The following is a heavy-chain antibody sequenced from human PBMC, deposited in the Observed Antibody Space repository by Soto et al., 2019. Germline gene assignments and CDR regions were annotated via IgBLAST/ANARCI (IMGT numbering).Heavy chain of an antibody. Sequence: GGSLRLSCAASGFTFSSYSMNWVRQAPGKGLEWVSYITRTGGAISYAASVKGRFTISRDNAKNSLYLQMNSLRDEDTAVYYCVRDYLRAFDYWGQGTLVTVSS. CDR3: VRDYLRAFDY. CDR2: ITRTGGAI. J-gene: IGHJ4*02. D-gene: IGHD3-10*01. V-gene: IGHV3-48*02. CDR1: GFTFSSYS.